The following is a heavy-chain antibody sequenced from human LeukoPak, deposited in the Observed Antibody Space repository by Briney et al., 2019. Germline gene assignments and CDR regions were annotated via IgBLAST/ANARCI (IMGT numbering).Heavy chain of an antibody. CDR2: ISSSSSYI. J-gene: IGHJ4*02. D-gene: IGHD2-15*01. Sequence: GGSLRLFCAASGFTFSSYSMKWVRQAPGKGLEWVSSISSSSSYIYYADSVKGRFTISRDNAKNSLYLQMNSLRAEDTAVYYCARGSGLGYPDYWGQGTLVTVSS. V-gene: IGHV3-21*01. CDR3: ARGSGLGYPDY. CDR1: GFTFSSYS.